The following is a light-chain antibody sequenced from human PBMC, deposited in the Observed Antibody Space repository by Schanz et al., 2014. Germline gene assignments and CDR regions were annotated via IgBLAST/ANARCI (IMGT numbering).Light chain of an antibody. CDR1: QDIGFL. CDR2: DAF. V-gene: IGKV1-12*01. CDR3: QQTDSLPLS. Sequence: DIQMTQSPSSVSASVGDGVTITCRASQDIGFLLAWYQQTPGKAPKLLIYDAFSLQSGVPWRFSGGGSGTEFTLTISSLQPEDSATYFCQQTDSLPLSFGGGTKVEIK. J-gene: IGKJ4*01.